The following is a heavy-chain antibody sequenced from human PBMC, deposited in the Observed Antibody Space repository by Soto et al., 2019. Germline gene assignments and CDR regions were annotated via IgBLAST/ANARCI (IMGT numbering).Heavy chain of an antibody. CDR1: GYSFTSYW. J-gene: IGHJ4*02. Sequence: GGSLRLSCAASGYSFTSYWIGWVRQMPGKGLEWMGIIYPGDSDTRYSPSFQGQVTISADKSISTAYLRWSSLKASDTAMYYCATLTGTTNFDYWGQGTLVTVSS. CDR2: IYPGDSDT. D-gene: IGHD1-7*01. V-gene: IGHV5-51*01. CDR3: ATLTGTTNFDY.